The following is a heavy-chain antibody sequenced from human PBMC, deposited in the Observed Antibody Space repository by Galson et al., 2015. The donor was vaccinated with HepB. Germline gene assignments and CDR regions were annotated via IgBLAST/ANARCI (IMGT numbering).Heavy chain of an antibody. CDR3: ARDVGNTAMVTYLYYYYGMDV. CDR2: VSAYNGNT. Sequence: SVKVSCKASGYTFTSYGISWVRQAPGQGLEWMGWVSAYNGNTNYAQKLQGRVTMTTDTSTSTAYMELRSLRSDDTAVYYCARDVGNTAMVTYLYYYYGMDVWGQGTTVTVSS. J-gene: IGHJ6*02. V-gene: IGHV1-18*04. D-gene: IGHD5-18*01. CDR1: GYTFTSYG.